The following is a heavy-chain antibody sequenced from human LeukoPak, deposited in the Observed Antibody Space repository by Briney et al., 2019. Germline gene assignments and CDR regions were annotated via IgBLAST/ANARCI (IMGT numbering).Heavy chain of an antibody. CDR2: SSSGSTI. CDR3: AREDSSGLDY. CDR1: GFTFSSYG. D-gene: IGHD6-19*01. J-gene: IGHJ4*02. V-gene: IGHV3-48*04. Sequence: GGSLRLSCAASGFTFSSYGMNWVRQAPGKGLEWVSSSSGSTIYYADSVKGRFTISRDNAKNSLYLQMNSLRAEDTAIYYCAREDSSGLDYWGQGTLVTVSS.